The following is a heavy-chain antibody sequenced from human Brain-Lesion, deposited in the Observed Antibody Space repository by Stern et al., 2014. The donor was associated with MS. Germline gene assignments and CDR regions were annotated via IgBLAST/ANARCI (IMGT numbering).Heavy chain of an antibody. CDR1: EYTFTYRY. CDR3: AQSGNYDWYFDL. V-gene: IGHV1-45*02. CDR2: ITPFNGNP. Sequence: VQLVESGAEVRKPGSSVNVSCKASEYTFTYRYLHWVRQAPGQALEWMGWITPFNGNPLYAQKFQDRVTITADRSLSTAYMELSSLTSEDTAMYFCAQSGNYDWYFDLWGRGTLVTVSS. D-gene: IGHD1-26*01. J-gene: IGHJ2*01.